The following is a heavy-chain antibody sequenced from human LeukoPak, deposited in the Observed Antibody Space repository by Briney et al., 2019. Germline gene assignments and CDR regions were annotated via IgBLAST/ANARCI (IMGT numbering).Heavy chain of an antibody. CDR1: GFTFSSYW. D-gene: IGHD2-2*02. Sequence: PGGSLRLSCAASGFTFSSYWMSWVRQAPGKGLEWVANIKQDGSEKYYVDSVKGRFTISRDNAKNSLYLQMNSLRAEDTAVYYCAREGYCSSTSCYSGSDDLDYWGQGTLVTVSS. CDR3: AREGYCSSTSCYSGSDDLDY. CDR2: IKQDGSEK. V-gene: IGHV3-7*01. J-gene: IGHJ4*02.